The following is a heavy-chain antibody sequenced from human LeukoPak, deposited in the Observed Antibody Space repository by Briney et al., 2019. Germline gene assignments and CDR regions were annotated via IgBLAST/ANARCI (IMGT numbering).Heavy chain of an antibody. CDR1: GFTFSSYG. Sequence: GGSLRLSCAASGFTFSSYGMSWVRQAPGKGLEWVSAISGSGGSTYYADSVKGRFTISRDNSKNTLYLQMNSLRAEDTAVYYCAKEGPSGSGSYYEDWYFDLWGRGTLVTVSS. CDR3: AKEGPSGSGSYYEDWYFDL. V-gene: IGHV3-23*01. J-gene: IGHJ2*01. D-gene: IGHD3-10*01. CDR2: ISGSGGST.